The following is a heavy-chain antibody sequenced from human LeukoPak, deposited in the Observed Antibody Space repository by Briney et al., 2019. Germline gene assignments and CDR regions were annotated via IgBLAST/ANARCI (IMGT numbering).Heavy chain of an antibody. Sequence: GESLKISCKGSGYSFATSWIGWVRQMPGKGLEWMGLIYPGDSDTRYSPSFQAQVTMSADKSISTAYLQWSGLKASDTAMYYCARRSSGNYHFDYWGQGTLVTVSS. CDR1: GYSFATSW. V-gene: IGHV5-51*01. D-gene: IGHD3-22*01. J-gene: IGHJ4*02. CDR3: ARRSSGNYHFDY. CDR2: IYPGDSDT.